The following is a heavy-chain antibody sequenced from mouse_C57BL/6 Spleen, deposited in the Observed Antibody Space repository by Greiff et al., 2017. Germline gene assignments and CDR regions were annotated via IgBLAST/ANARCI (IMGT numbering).Heavy chain of an antibody. CDR2: INPSNGGT. CDR1: GYTFTSYW. V-gene: IGHV1-53*01. CDR3: ARRGYGNDGGWFAY. Sequence: VQLQQPGTDLVKPGASVKLSCKASGYTFTSYWMHWVKQRPGQGLEWIGNINPSNGGTNYNEKFKSKATLTVDKSTSTRYLQLTSLTSEDSAVYYCARRGYGNDGGWFAYWGQGTLVTVSA. J-gene: IGHJ3*01. D-gene: IGHD2-2*01.